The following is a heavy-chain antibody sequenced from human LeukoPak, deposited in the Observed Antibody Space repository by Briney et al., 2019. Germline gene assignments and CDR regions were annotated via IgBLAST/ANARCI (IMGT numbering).Heavy chain of an antibody. CDR3: AAYCGTSRCSGEGLDY. CDR2: IYHSGSS. J-gene: IGHJ4*02. D-gene: IGHD4-23*01. CDR1: GGSISSYY. V-gene: IGHV4-59*01. Sequence: SETLSLTCSVSGGSISSYYWSWIRQPPGKGLEWIGYIYHSGSSNYNPSPKSRVTMSVDTSKNQFSLKLRSATAADTAVYYCAAYCGTSRCSGEGLDYWGQGTLVTVSS.